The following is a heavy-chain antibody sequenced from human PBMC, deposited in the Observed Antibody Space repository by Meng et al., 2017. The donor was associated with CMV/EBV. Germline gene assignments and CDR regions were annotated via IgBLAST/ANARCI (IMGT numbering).Heavy chain of an antibody. CDR2: IKQDGSEK. D-gene: IGHD2-2*02. V-gene: IGHV3-7*01. Sequence: GGSLRLSCAASGFTFSSYWMSWVRQAPGKGLEWVANIKQDGSEKYYVDSVKGRFTISRDNAKNSLHLQMNSLRAEDTAVYYCARDGGYCSSTSCYNSSSWHLDYWGQGTLVTVSS. J-gene: IGHJ4*02. CDR1: GFTFSSYW. CDR3: ARDGGYCSSTSCYNSSSWHLDY.